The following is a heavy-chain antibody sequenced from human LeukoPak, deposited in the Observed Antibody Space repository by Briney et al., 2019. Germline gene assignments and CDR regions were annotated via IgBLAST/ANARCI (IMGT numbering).Heavy chain of an antibody. D-gene: IGHD6-13*01. CDR1: GFTFSSYW. CDR3: ARGIAAAKRDY. CDR2: INQDGSEQ. J-gene: IGHJ4*02. V-gene: IGHV3-7*01. Sequence: GGSLRLSCAASGFTFSSYWMSWVRQAPGKGLEWVANINQDGSEQNYVDSVKGRFTISRDNAKNSLYLQMNSLRAEDTAVYYCARGIAAAKRDYWGQGTLVTVSS.